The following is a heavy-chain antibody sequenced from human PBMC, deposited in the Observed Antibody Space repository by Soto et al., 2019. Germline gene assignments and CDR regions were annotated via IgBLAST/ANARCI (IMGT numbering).Heavy chain of an antibody. D-gene: IGHD3-22*01. CDR3: ARASYYYDSSGSHNWFDP. CDR2: IIPIFGTA. CDR1: GGTFSSYA. V-gene: IGHV1-69*06. Sequence: SVKVSCKASGGTFSSYAIIWVRQAPGQAPEWMGGIIPIFGTANYAQKFQGRVTSTADKSTSTAYMGLSSLRSEDTAVYYCARASYYYDSSGSHNWFDPWGQGTLVTVSS. J-gene: IGHJ5*02.